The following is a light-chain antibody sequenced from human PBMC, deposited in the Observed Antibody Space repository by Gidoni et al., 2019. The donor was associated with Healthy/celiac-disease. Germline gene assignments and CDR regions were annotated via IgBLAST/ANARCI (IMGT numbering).Light chain of an antibody. CDR2: QDS. J-gene: IGLJ2*01. CDR3: QAWDSSTEV. CDR1: KLGDKY. V-gene: IGLV3-1*01. Sequence: SYELPQPPSVSVSPGQTASITCSGDKLGDKYACWYQQKPGQSPVLVIYQDSKRPSGIPERFSGSNSGNTATLTISGTQAMDEADYYCQAWDSSTEVFGGGTKLTGL.